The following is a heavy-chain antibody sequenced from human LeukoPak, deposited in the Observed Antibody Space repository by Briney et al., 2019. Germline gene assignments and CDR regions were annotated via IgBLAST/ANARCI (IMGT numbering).Heavy chain of an antibody. Sequence: GALRLSCAASGFTFSSYAMHWVRQAPGKGLEYVSGISSNGGSTYYAGSVKGRFTISRDNSKNTVNLQMDSLRIEDTAVYHCARMTLYGSGTVDWGQGILVTVSS. D-gene: IGHD3-10*01. CDR3: ARMTLYGSGTVD. V-gene: IGHV3-64*02. CDR2: ISSNGGST. CDR1: GFTFSSYA. J-gene: IGHJ4*02.